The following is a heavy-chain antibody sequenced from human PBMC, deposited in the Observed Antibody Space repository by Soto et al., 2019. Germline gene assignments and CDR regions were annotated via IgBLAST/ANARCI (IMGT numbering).Heavy chain of an antibody. V-gene: IGHV3-23*01. Sequence: GGSLRLSCAASGFTFSSYAMSWVRQAPGKGLEWVSAISGSGGSTYYADSARGRFTISRDNSKNTLYLQLNSLRAEDTAIYYCAKEKYSNGFFDYWGQGTLVTVS. CDR1: GFTFSSYA. D-gene: IGHD6-19*01. J-gene: IGHJ4*02. CDR2: ISGSGGST. CDR3: AKEKYSNGFFDY.